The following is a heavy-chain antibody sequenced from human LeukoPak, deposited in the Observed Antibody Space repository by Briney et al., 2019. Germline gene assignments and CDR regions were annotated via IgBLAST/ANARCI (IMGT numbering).Heavy chain of an antibody. D-gene: IGHD6-6*01. Sequence: GGALRLSCAASGFTFISYARSWVRQAPGKGLEWVSAISGSGGSTYNADSVKGRFTISRDNSKNTLYLQMNSLRAEDTAVYYCAKDRIAAPGITSDYWGQGTLVTVSS. V-gene: IGHV3-23*01. CDR3: AKDRIAAPGITSDY. J-gene: IGHJ4*02. CDR1: GFTFISYA. CDR2: ISGSGGST.